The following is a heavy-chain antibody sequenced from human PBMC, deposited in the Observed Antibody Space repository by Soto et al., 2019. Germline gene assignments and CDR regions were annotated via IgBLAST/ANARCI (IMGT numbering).Heavy chain of an antibody. V-gene: IGHV1-18*01. D-gene: IGHD3-10*01. CDR3: ARDLWFGESVPLDL. Sequence: QVQLVQSGAEVKKPGASVKVSCKASGYTFTSYGISWVRQAPGQGLEWMGWISAYNGNTNYAQKLQGRVTMTTDTSTSTAYMELRSVGSADTAVYCCARDLWFGESVPLDLWGQGTMVTVSS. CDR1: GYTFTSYG. J-gene: IGHJ3*01. CDR2: ISAYNGNT.